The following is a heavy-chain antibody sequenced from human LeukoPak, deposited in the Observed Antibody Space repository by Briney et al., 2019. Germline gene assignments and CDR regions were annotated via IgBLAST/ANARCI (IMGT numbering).Heavy chain of an antibody. D-gene: IGHD6-6*01. V-gene: IGHV3-21*01. J-gene: IGHJ4*02. CDR1: GFTFSSYS. Sequence: PGGSLRLSCAASGFTFSSYSMNWVRQAPGKGLEWVSSISSTASYINYADSVRGRFTISRDNAKNSLYLQMNSLRAEDTAVYYCARDMSISPHFWGQGTLVTVSS. CDR3: ARDMSISPHF. CDR2: ISSTASYI.